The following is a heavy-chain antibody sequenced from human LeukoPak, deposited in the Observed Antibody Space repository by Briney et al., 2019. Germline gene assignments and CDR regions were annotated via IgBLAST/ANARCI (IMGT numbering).Heavy chain of an antibody. CDR2: IYYSGNT. V-gene: IGHV4-28*01. CDR1: GYSISSNNW. CDR3: ARNQAVAANRGAFDI. D-gene: IGHD6-19*01. Sequence: SDTLSLTCAVSGYSISSNNWWAWIRQPPGKGLEWIGYIYYSGNTYYNPYNPSLTSRVTLSVDTSKNQFSLKLDSVTEIDTAMYYCARNQAVAANRGAFDIWGQGTMVTVSS. J-gene: IGHJ3*02.